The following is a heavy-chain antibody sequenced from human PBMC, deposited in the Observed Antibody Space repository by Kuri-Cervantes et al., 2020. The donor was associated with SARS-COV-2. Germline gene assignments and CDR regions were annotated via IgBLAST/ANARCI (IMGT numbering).Heavy chain of an antibody. V-gene: IGHV3-30*18. Sequence: GGSLRLSCAASGFTFNTYSMDWVRLAPGKGLEWVAVISYDGSNKYYADSVKGRFTISRDNSKNTLYLQMNSLRAEDTAVYYCAKDGGYYDFWSDYAKRAQDHYYYYYMDVWGKGTTVTVSS. CDR1: GFTFNTYS. CDR2: ISYDGSNK. CDR3: AKDGGYYDFWSDYAKRAQDHYYYYYMDV. D-gene: IGHD3-3*01. J-gene: IGHJ6*03.